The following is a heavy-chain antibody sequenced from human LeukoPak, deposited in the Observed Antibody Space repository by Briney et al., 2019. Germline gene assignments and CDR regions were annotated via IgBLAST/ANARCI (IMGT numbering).Heavy chain of an antibody. J-gene: IGHJ4*02. CDR2: IIPIFGTA. V-gene: IGHV1-69*01. CDR3: ARAPLRYCSGGSCYPGFDY. D-gene: IGHD2-15*01. Sequence: VKVSFKASGGTFIIYAISWVRPAPGQGLEWMGGIIPIFGTANYAQKFQGRVTITADESTSTDYLELSRLRSEDTAVYYCARAPLRYCSGGSCYPGFDYWGQGTLVTVSS. CDR1: GGTFIIYA.